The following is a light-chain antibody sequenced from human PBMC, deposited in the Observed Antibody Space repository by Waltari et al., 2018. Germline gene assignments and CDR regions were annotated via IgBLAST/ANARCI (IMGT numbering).Light chain of an antibody. V-gene: IGLV1-40*01. J-gene: IGLJ2*01. CDR1: HANIGERYV. CDR2: GNN. CDR3: QSYDSTLSAVI. Sequence: QSVLTQPPSVSGAPGQTVTISCSGGHANIGERYVVHWYQRHPGSAPKVVIYGNNHRPSGVPDRYSGSKSGTLASLSITGLQADDEADYFCQSYDSTLSAVIFGGGTKLTVL.